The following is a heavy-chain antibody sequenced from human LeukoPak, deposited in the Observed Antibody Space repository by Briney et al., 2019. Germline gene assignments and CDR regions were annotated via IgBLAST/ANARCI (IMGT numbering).Heavy chain of an antibody. J-gene: IGHJ4*02. CDR2: IYSGGST. Sequence: QPGGSLRLSCAASGFTVSSNYMSWVRQAPGQGLEWVSVIYSGGSTYYADSVKGRFTISRDNSKNTLYLQMNSLRAEDTAVYYCARDLLGAPDYWGQGTLVTVSS. V-gene: IGHV3-66*01. D-gene: IGHD3-16*01. CDR1: GFTVSSNY. CDR3: ARDLLGAPDY.